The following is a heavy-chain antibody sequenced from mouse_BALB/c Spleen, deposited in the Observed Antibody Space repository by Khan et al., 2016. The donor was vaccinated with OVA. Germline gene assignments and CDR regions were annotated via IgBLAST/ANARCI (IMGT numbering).Heavy chain of an antibody. V-gene: IGHV1S137*01. D-gene: IGHD2-3*01. CDR2: VSTSYGNT. J-gene: IGHJ3*01. Sequence: QVQLKQSGPELVRPGVSVKISCKGPDYTFTDYPMHWVQQSHVKSLEWIGAVSTSYGNTNYNPKFKGKAIMTVDKSSSTAYMELARLTSEDSAINYCARVDGLSFGAYWGQGTLVTVSA. CDR1: DYTFTDYP. CDR3: ARVDGLSFGAY.